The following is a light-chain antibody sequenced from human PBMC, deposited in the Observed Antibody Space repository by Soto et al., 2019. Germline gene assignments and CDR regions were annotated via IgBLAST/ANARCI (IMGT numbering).Light chain of an antibody. CDR2: DAS. V-gene: IGKV1-5*01. CDR3: QQYKGYSPLT. Sequence: DIQMTQSPSTLSASVVDRVTITCLASQSISTSLAWYQQKPGKAPKFLIYDASSLQSGVPSRFSGSGSGTEFTLTISSLQPDDFATYYCQQYKGYSPLTFGGGTKVDIK. CDR1: QSISTS. J-gene: IGKJ4*01.